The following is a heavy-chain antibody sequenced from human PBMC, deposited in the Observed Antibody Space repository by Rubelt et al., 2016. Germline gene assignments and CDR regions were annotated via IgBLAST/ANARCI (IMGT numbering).Heavy chain of an antibody. V-gene: IGHV3-21*01. D-gene: IGHD1-26*01. CDR2: ISSSSSYI. Sequence: EVQLVESGGGLVQPGGSLRLSCAASGFTFSSYWMSWVRQAPGKGLEWVSSISSSSSYIYYADSVKGRFTSSRDNAKNSLYLQMNSLRAEDTAVYYCARADIVGGTIRASDIWGQGTMVTVSS. CDR3: ARADIVGGTIRASDI. CDR1: GFTFSSYW. J-gene: IGHJ3*02.